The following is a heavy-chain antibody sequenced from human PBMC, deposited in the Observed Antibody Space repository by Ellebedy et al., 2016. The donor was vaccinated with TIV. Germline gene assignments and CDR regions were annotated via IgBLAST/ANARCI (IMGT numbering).Heavy chain of an antibody. V-gene: IGHV1-69*13. Sequence: ASVKVSCKALKYRLTNYYVHWLRQAPGQGLEWMGGITPIFGTTKYARKFQGRVTITADESTSTAYMELSSLRSEDTAVYYCAGKESYSSGSFYTFEYWGQGSLVTVSS. CDR2: ITPIFGTT. D-gene: IGHD3-10*01. CDR3: AGKESYSSGSFYTFEY. CDR1: KYRLTNYY. J-gene: IGHJ4*02.